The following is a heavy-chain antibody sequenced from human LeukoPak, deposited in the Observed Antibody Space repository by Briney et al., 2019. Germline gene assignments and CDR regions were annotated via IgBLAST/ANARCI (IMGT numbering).Heavy chain of an antibody. CDR3: ASHYETSGYFGFDI. CDR2: IHPGSSNT. CDR1: GYVFTNYW. J-gene: IGHJ3*02. V-gene: IGHV5-51*01. Sequence: GGSLEISCKGSGYVFTNYWIAGGRPVPEKGLEGMGIIHPGSSNTKYSACFEGQMAISAEKSISTAYLHWTNPRPSDTAMYYCASHYETSGYFGFDIWGQGTMVTV. D-gene: IGHD3-22*01.